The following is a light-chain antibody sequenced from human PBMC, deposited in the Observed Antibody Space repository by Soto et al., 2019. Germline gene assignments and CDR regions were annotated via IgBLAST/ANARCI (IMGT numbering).Light chain of an antibody. V-gene: IGKV1-9*01. J-gene: IGKJ5*01. CDR1: QGINTF. Sequence: IQLTQSPSSLSASVGDRVTITCRASQGINTFLVWYQQKAGKAPKLLIYAASTLQSGVPSRFSGSGSGTDFTLTISSLQSEDFATYYCQQLNSYPITFGQGTRLEMK. CDR2: AAS. CDR3: QQLNSYPIT.